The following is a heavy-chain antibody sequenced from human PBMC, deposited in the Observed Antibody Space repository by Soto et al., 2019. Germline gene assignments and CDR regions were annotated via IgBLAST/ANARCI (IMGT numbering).Heavy chain of an antibody. D-gene: IGHD3-10*01. Sequence: SETLSLTCTVSGGSISTDFWSLLRHPPGEGLEWIAYIHHSGSRVYNPSLMSRATISIDTSKNQFSLKLTSVSAADTAVYFCAGAPHGSGTYTLDHWGQGSRVIVSS. CDR3: AGAPHGSGTYTLDH. CDR1: GGSISTDF. CDR2: IHHSGSR. J-gene: IGHJ1*01. V-gene: IGHV4-59*01.